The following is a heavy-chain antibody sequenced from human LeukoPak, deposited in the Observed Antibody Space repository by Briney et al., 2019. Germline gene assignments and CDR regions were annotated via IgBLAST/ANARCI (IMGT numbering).Heavy chain of an antibody. CDR2: ISGSGGST. CDR3: AKVLTMVRGLRPQRDDAFDI. J-gene: IGHJ3*02. CDR1: GFTFSSYA. Sequence: GGSLRLSCAASGFTFSSYAMSWVRQAPGKGLEWVSAISGSGGSTYYADSVKGRFTISRDNSKNTLYLQMNSLRAEDTAVYYCAKVLTMVRGLRPQRDDAFDIWGQGTMVTVSS. V-gene: IGHV3-23*01. D-gene: IGHD3-10*01.